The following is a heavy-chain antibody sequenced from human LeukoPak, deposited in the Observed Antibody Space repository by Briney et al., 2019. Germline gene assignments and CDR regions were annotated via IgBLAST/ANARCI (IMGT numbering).Heavy chain of an antibody. CDR1: GGSISSGDYY. J-gene: IGHJ5*02. D-gene: IGHD3-10*02. CDR2: IYYSGST. V-gene: IGHV4-30-4*01. Sequence: SQTLSLTCTVSGGSISSGDYYWSWIRQPPGKGLEWIGYIYYSGSTYYNPSLKSRVTISVDTSKNQFSLKLSSVTAADTAVHYCARDCSGATYHHRTPHNWFDPWGQGTLVTVSS. CDR3: ARDCSGATYHHRTPHNWFDP.